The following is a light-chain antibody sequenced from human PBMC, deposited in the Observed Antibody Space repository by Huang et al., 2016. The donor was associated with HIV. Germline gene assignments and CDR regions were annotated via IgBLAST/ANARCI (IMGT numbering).Light chain of an antibody. CDR2: TAS. CDR3: QQSFTVRRT. V-gene: IGKV1-39*01. CDR1: QNIAKS. Sequence: DIQMTPSPPSLSASVGDRVTFTCRADQNIAKSLNWYKQKPGKAPKLLIYTASTLESGVPSRFSGSGSGSHFTLNITNLKPEDFATYYCQQSFTVRRTFG. J-gene: IGKJ1*01.